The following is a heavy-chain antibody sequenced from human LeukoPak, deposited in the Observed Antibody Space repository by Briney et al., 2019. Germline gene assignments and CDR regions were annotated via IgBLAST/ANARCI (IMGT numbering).Heavy chain of an antibody. Sequence: GGPLRLSCAASGFTFRSYAMSWVRQAPGKGLNWVSAISGSGGSTYYADSVKGRFTISRDNSKNTLYLQVNSLRAEDTAVYYCAKASHYDNSGYQYYFDYWGQGTLVTVSS. J-gene: IGHJ4*02. CDR3: AKASHYDNSGYQYYFDY. CDR1: GFTFRSYA. V-gene: IGHV3-23*01. CDR2: ISGSGGST. D-gene: IGHD3-22*01.